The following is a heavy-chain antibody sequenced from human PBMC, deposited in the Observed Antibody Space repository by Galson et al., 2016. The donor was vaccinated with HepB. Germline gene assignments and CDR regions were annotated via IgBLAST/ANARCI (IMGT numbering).Heavy chain of an antibody. V-gene: IGHV3-7*01. J-gene: IGHJ4*02. Sequence: SLRLSCAASGFTFSNYWMSWVRQAPGKGLEWVANIMLDGSEVYYVDSVEGRFTISRDNARNFLYLQMNSLGAEDTAVYYCARGREYSSLFYFDYWGQGTPVTVSS. CDR2: IMLDGSEV. CDR1: GFTFSNYW. D-gene: IGHD6-6*01. CDR3: ARGREYSSLFYFDY.